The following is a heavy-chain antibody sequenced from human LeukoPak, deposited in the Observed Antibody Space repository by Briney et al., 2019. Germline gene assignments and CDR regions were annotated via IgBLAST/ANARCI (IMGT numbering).Heavy chain of an antibody. J-gene: IGHJ5*02. V-gene: IGHV4-39*01. CDR2: IFSDGST. CDR3: ARQGFDP. CDR1: GGSISSSDHY. Sequence: SETLSLTCTVSGGSISSSDHYWAWIRQPPGRTLEWIGNIFSDGSTYYNPSLKSRVTISVDTSKNQFSLKLTSVTAADTAVYYCARQGFDPWGQGTLVTVSS.